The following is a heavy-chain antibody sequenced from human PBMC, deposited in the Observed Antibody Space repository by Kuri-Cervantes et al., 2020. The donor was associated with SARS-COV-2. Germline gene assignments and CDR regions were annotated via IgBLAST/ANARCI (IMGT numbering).Heavy chain of an antibody. CDR2: IYYSGST. CDR1: GYSISSGYY. D-gene: IGHD2-2*01. CDR3: ARQGSTAQLLSMPHYYYYGMDV. Sequence: GSLRLSCAVSGYSISSGYYWGWIRQPPGKGLEWIGSIYYSGSTYYNPSLKSRVTVSVDTSKNQFSLKLSSVTAADTAVYYCARQGSTAQLLSMPHYYYYGMDVWGQGTTVTVSS. J-gene: IGHJ6*02. V-gene: IGHV4-38-2*01.